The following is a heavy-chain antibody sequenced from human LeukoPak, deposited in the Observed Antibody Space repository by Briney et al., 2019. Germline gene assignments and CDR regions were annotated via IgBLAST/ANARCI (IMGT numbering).Heavy chain of an antibody. CDR1: GFVFSSYS. D-gene: IGHD3-22*01. CDR2: VNTVSSYI. V-gene: IGHV3-21*01. J-gene: IGHJ4*02. Sequence: PGGSLRLSCAASGFVFSSYSFNWVRQAPGKGLEWVASVNTVSSYIYYADSVRGRFTISRDNAKSSVFLQMNSLRAEDMAMYYCVRLRRNSDSSGYFSYYDNWGQGTLVTVPS. CDR3: VRLRRNSDSSGYFSYYDN.